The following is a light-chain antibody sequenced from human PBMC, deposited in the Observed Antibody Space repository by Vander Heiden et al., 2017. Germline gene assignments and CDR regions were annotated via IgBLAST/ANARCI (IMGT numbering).Light chain of an antibody. V-gene: IGKV1-5*03. CDR2: KAS. J-gene: IGKJ3*01. CDR3: QQYNSYVT. Sequence: DIQMTQSPSTLSASVGDRVTITCRASQTISNWLAWYQQKPGKAPKLLIYKASSLESGVPSRFSGSGSGTEFTLTISSLQPDDFATYYCQQYNSYVTFGSGTKVDI. CDR1: QTISNW.